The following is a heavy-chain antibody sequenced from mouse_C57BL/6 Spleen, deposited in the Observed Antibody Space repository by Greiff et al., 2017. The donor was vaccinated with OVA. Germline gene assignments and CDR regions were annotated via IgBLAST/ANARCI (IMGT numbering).Heavy chain of an antibody. V-gene: IGHV14-1*01. J-gene: IGHJ4*01. CDR2: IDPEDGDT. CDR1: GFNIKDYY. D-gene: IGHD1-1*01. Sequence: EVQLQESGAELVRPGASVKLSCTASGFNIKDYYMHWVKQRPEQGLEWIGRIDPEDGDTEYAPKFQGKATMTADTSSNTAYLQLSSLTSEDTAVHYWTSPSTYYYGSSPYAMDYWGQGTSVTVSS. CDR3: TSPSTYYYGSSPYAMDY.